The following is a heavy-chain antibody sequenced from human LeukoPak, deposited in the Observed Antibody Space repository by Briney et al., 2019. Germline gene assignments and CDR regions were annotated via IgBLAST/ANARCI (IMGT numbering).Heavy chain of an antibody. CDR2: IYYTGST. CDR1: GGSISSYY. J-gene: IGHJ6*02. D-gene: IGHD6-13*01. Sequence: PSETLSLTCTVSGGSISSYYWSWIRQPPGKGLQWIGYIYYTGSTNYNPSLKSRVTISVDTSKNQFSLKLSSVTAADTAVYYCARVFTHAGTLRYFYYAKDVWGQGTTATVSS. V-gene: IGHV4-59*01. CDR3: ARVFTHAGTLRYFYYAKDV.